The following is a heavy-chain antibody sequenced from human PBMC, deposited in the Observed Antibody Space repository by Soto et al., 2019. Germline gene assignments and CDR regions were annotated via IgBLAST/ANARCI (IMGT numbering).Heavy chain of an antibody. D-gene: IGHD4-17*01. J-gene: IGHJ4*02. V-gene: IGHV4-59*08. CDR2: IYYSGST. CDR3: ARLNSTVTTLDY. CDR1: GGSISSYY. Sequence: SETLSLTCTASGGSISSYYWSWIRQPPGKGLEWIGYIYYSGSTNYNPSLKSRVTISVDTSKNQFSLKLSSVTAADTAVYYCARLNSTVTTLDYWGQGTLVTVSS.